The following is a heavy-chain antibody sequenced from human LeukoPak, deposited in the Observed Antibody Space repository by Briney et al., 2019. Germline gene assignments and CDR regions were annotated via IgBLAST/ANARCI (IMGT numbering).Heavy chain of an antibody. CDR2: ISGSGGST. CDR1: GFTFSSYA. J-gene: IGHJ5*02. CDR3: AKDLVAGTTA. Sequence: GGSLRLSCAASGFTFSSYAMSWVRQAPGKGLEWVSAISGSGGSTYYADSVKGRFTISRDNSKDSLYLQMNSLRAEDTAVYYCAKDLVAGTTAWGQGTLVTVSS. V-gene: IGHV3-23*01. D-gene: IGHD1-1*01.